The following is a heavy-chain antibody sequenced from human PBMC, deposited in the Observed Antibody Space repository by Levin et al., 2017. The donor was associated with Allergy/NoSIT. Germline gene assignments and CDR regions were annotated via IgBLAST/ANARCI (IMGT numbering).Heavy chain of an antibody. V-gene: IGHV4-59*01. CDR3: ARAHPYIILGSGLSAFDI. J-gene: IGHJ3*02. CDR2: IYYSGST. D-gene: IGHD1-26*01. Sequence: KASETLSLTCTVSGGSISSYYWSWIRQPPGKGLEWIGYIYYSGSTNYNPSLKSRVTISVDTSKNQFSLKLSSVTAADTAVYYCARAHPYIILGSGLSAFDIWGQGTMVTVSS. CDR1: GGSISSYY.